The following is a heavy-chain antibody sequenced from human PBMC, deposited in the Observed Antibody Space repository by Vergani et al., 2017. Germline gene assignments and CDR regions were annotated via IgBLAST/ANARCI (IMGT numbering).Heavy chain of an antibody. CDR3: ARIPQYDFWSGQYNWFDP. D-gene: IGHD3-3*01. Sequence: QITLKESGPTLVKPTQTLTLTCTFSGFSLSTSGVGVGWIRQPPGKALEWLALIYWDDDKRYSPSLKSRLTITKDTSKNQVFLTMTNMDPVDTATYYCARIPQYDFWSGQYNWFDPWGQGTLVTVSS. CDR1: GFSLSTSGVG. CDR2: IYWDDDK. J-gene: IGHJ5*02. V-gene: IGHV2-5*02.